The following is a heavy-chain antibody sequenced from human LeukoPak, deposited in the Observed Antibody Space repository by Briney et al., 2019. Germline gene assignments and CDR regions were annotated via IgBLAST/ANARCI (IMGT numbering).Heavy chain of an antibody. V-gene: IGHV1-18*01. CDR1: GYTFTSYG. Sequence: ASVKVSCKASGYTFTSYGISWVRQAPGQGLEWMGWISAYSGNTNYAQKLQGRVTMTTDTSTSTAYMELRSLRSDDTAVYYCARDFPITMIVVVITEAHFDYWGQGTLVTVSS. J-gene: IGHJ4*02. CDR3: ARDFPITMIVVVITEAHFDY. CDR2: ISAYSGNT. D-gene: IGHD3-22*01.